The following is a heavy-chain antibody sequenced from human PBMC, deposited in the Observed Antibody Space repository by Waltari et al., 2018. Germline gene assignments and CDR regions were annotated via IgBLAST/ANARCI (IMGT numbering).Heavy chain of an antibody. CDR1: GFAVSNNY. D-gene: IGHD5-18*01. CDR2: IDSGANT. CDR3: ARITHLQEYSYGYFFDY. Sequence: EVQLVESGGRLIHPGGSLRLSCAASGFAVSNNYITWVRQAPGKGLEWVSVIDSGANTYYADSVKGRFTISRDNSKNKVYLQMDRLTDEDTALYYCARITHLQEYSYGYFFDYWGQGTLVTVSS. V-gene: IGHV3-53*01. J-gene: IGHJ4*02.